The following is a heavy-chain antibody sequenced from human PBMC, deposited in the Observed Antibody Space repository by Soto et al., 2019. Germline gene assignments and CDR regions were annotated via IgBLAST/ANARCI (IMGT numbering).Heavy chain of an antibody. V-gene: IGHV4-31*03. CDR2: FYYSGST. CDR3: ARDSPLGMYVWYFDL. Sequence: QVQPQESGPGLVKPAQTLSLTCTVSGGSISSGGCYWSWIRKHPGKGLEWIGYFYYSGSTYYSPSLKSRVTISVDTSKNQLSLKLSSVTAADTAVYYCARDSPLGMYVWYFDLWGRGTLVTVSS. D-gene: IGHD7-27*01. CDR1: GGSISSGGCY. J-gene: IGHJ2*01.